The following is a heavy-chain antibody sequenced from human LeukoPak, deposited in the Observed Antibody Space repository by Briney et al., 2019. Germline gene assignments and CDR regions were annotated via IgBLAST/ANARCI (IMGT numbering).Heavy chain of an antibody. D-gene: IGHD1-1*01. CDR2: IYYSGST. V-gene: IGHV4-59*01. CDR3: ARGGYRYYYYMDV. CDR1: GVSISSYY. Sequence: SETPSLTCTVSGVSISSYYWSWIRQPPGKGLEWIGYIYYSGSTNYNPSLKSRVTISVDTSKNQFSLKLSSVTAADTAVYYCARGGYRYYYYMDVWGKGTTVTVSS. J-gene: IGHJ6*03.